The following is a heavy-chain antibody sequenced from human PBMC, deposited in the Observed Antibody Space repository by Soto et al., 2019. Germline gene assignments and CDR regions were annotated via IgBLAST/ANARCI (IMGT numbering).Heavy chain of an antibody. CDR3: ARMKLKCLLESYGLDV. Sequence: LSLTCAVYGGSFSGYYWTWIRQPPGTGLEWIGKSNHSGSTNTNPSLRSQVTVSVDTPKNQFTLILSNVPAADTAVYYCARMKLKCLLESYGLDVWGQGTTVAVSS. CDR1: GGSFSGYY. J-gene: IGHJ6*02. D-gene: IGHD3-3*01. CDR2: SNHSGST. V-gene: IGHV4-34*01.